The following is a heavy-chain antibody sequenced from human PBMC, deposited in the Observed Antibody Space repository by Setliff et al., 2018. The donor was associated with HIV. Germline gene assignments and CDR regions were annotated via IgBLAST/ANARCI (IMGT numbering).Heavy chain of an antibody. Sequence: SLRLSCAASGCTFSSYMMNWVRQAPGKGLEWVSGISDSGGSTYYADSVKGRFTISRDTSKNTLNLQMNRLTAEDKAVYYCASGYSSSSPRRDYWGQGTLVTVSS. CDR3: ASGYSSSSPRRDY. V-gene: IGHV3-23*01. CDR2: ISDSGGST. CDR1: GCTFSSYM. D-gene: IGHD6-6*01. J-gene: IGHJ4*02.